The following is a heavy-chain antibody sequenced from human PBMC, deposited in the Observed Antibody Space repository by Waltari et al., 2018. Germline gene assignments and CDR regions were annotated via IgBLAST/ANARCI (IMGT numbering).Heavy chain of an antibody. J-gene: IGHJ4*02. CDR1: GYTFISFY. CDR2: IHPRDGST. Sequence: QVQLVQSDTEVKKPGASVKLSCKASGYTFISFYMHWVRQAPGQGLEWLGIIHPRDGSTSYAQKFQDRITMTRDTSTTTVYMELSSLTSEDTAIYYCARIHKGGLAVAGPLLWGQGTLVTVSS. D-gene: IGHD6-19*01. CDR3: ARIHKGGLAVAGPLL. V-gene: IGHV1-46*01.